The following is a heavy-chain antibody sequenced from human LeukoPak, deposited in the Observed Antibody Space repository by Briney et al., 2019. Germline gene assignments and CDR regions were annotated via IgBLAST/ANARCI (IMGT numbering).Heavy chain of an antibody. CDR2: INPNTGGT. Sequence: ASVKVSCKASGYTFTDYYIHWVRQSPRQGLEWMAWINPNTGGTYYSLEFQDRLTVTRDTSINTAYMFLNSLRSNDTAVYYCARGANYNWDSWGQGTLVTVSS. CDR1: GYTFTDYY. V-gene: IGHV1-2*02. J-gene: IGHJ4*02. CDR3: ARGANYNWDS. D-gene: IGHD1-20*01.